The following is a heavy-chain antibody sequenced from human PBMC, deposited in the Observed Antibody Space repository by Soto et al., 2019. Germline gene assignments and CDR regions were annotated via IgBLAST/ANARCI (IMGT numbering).Heavy chain of an antibody. CDR3: ARVPLSGDDILTGFWFDP. CDR1: GGSISSGDY. V-gene: IGHV4-30-4*02. Sequence: SETLSLTCTVSGGSISSGDYWSWIRQPPGEGLEWIGYIYSSGSTYYNPSLKSRVTISVDTSKNQFSLKLSSVTAADTAVYYCARVPLSGDDILTGFWFDPWGQGTLVTVSS. D-gene: IGHD3-9*01. CDR2: IYSSGST. J-gene: IGHJ5*02.